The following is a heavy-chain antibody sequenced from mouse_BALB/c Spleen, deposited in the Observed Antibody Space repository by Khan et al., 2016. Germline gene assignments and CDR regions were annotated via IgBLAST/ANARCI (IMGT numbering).Heavy chain of an antibody. Sequence: EVQLQESGTDLVRPYQSLSLTCTVTGYSITTFYNWHWIRQFPGNKLEWLGSLHFSGTTNYNPSLKSRFSIIRDTSKNQFFLQLKSVTTEDTATYDCANNYAYVDVWGTGTTVTVSS. CDR1: GYSITTFYN. CDR2: LHFSGTT. J-gene: IGHJ1*03. D-gene: IGHD1-3*01. CDR3: ANNYAYVDV. V-gene: IGHV3-1*02.